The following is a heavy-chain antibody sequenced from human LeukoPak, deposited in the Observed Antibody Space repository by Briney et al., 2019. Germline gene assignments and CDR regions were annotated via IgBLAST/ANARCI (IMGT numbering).Heavy chain of an antibody. Sequence: GESLKISCQTSGYIFTDYWIGWVRQMPGKGLEWMAIIYCDGSKTIYSPSFQTQVTISVDKSTNTAYLQWSSLKASDTAMYYCARHFHPAETTGGYFDVWGRGTLVTV. CDR1: GYIFTDYW. CDR2: IYCDGSKT. CDR3: ARHFHPAETTGGYFDV. V-gene: IGHV5-51*01. D-gene: IGHD4-17*01. J-gene: IGHJ2*01.